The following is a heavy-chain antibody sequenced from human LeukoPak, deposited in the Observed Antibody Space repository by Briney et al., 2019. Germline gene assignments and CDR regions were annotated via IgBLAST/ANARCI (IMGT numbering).Heavy chain of an antibody. V-gene: IGHV3-21*01. CDR1: GFIFSSYS. J-gene: IGHJ3*02. Sequence: GGSLRLSCAASGFIFSSYSMNWVRQAPGKGLEWVSSISSSSSYIYYADSVKGRFTISRDNAKNSLYLQMNSLRAEDTAVYHCARTYYYDSSAFDAFDIWGQGTMVTVSS. D-gene: IGHD3-22*01. CDR3: ARTYYYDSSAFDAFDI. CDR2: ISSSSSYI.